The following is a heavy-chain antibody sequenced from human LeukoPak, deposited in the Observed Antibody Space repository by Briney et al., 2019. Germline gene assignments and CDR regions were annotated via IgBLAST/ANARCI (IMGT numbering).Heavy chain of an antibody. CDR2: ISYDGSNK. D-gene: IGHD1-26*01. CDR3: AKTDSALLGAFDY. Sequence: GGSLRLSCAASGFTFSSYGMHWVRQAPGKGLEWVAVISYDGSNKYYADYVKGRFTISRDNSKNTLYLQMNSLRAEDTAVYYCAKTDSALLGAFDYWGQGTLVTVSS. V-gene: IGHV3-30*18. J-gene: IGHJ4*02. CDR1: GFTFSSYG.